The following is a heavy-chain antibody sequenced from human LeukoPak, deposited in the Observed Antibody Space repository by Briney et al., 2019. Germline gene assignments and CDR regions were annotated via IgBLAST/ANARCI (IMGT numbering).Heavy chain of an antibody. J-gene: IGHJ5*02. V-gene: IGHV1-69*13. D-gene: IGHD1-26*01. CDR2: IISISGTT. Sequence: ASVKVSCKTSGDTFTSYAITWVRQAPGQGLEWMGKIISISGTTNYAQKFQGRVTFTADESTSTAYMELSSLRSEDTALYYCARKLRLGGNWFDPWGQGTLVTVSS. CDR1: GDTFTSYA. CDR3: ARKLRLGGNWFDP.